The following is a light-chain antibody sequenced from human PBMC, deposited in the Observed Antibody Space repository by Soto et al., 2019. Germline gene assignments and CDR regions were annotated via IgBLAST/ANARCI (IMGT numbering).Light chain of an antibody. CDR3: QHYNNWPPWT. CDR1: QSVSSN. J-gene: IGKJ1*01. V-gene: IGKV3-15*01. Sequence: EIVMTQSPATLSVSPGESATLSCRARQSVSSNLAWYQQKPGQAPRLLIYGASTRATGIPARFSGSGSGTEFTLTISSLQSEDFAVYYCQHYNNWPPWTFGQGTKVEIK. CDR2: GAS.